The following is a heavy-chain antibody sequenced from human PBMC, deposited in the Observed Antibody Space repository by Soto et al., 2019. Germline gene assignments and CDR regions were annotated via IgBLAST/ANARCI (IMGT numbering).Heavy chain of an antibody. V-gene: IGHV4-59*08. CDR1: GGSISSYY. Sequence: SETLSLTCTVSGGSISSYYCSWIRQPPGKGLEWTGYIYYSGSTNYNPSLKSRVTISVDTSKNQFSLKLSSVTAADTAVYYCALGDNVDYWGQGTLVTVSS. J-gene: IGHJ4*02. CDR2: IYYSGST. D-gene: IGHD2-21*02. CDR3: ALGDNVDY.